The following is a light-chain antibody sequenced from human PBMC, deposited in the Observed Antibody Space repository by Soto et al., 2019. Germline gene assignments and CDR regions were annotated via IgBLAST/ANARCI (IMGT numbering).Light chain of an antibody. CDR2: GAS. Sequence: EIEMTQSPSTLSLSTGERATLSCRASQSVSSDFVRYQQKPGQTPRLLIYGASTRATGIPARFSGSGSGTEFTLTISSRLSADFAVYYCQQYYNRSPKTFGQGTKVDTK. CDR1: QSVSSD. CDR3: QQYYNRSPKT. V-gene: IGKV3-15*01. J-gene: IGKJ1*01.